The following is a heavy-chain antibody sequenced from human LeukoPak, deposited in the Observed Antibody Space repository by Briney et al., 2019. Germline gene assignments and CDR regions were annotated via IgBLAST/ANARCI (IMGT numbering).Heavy chain of an antibody. D-gene: IGHD2-21*01. V-gene: IGHV3-23*01. CDR3: VKDPRDTYGTNWFVS. CDR2: ISGTGGAT. Sequence: GGSLRLSCAASGLTFSSYAMSWVRQAPGKGLEWVSQISGTGGATWYAGFARDRFTISRDNSKKTLYLQMSGLRVEDTAMYYCVKDPRDTYGTNWFVSWGQGTLLIVSS. CDR1: GLTFSSYA. J-gene: IGHJ5*01.